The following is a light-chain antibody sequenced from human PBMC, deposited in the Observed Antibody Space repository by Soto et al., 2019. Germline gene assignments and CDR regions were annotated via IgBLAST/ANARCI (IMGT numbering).Light chain of an antibody. CDR1: QSLSSN. CDR3: QLYNNWPPYT. V-gene: IGKV3-15*01. J-gene: IGKJ2*01. CDR2: GAS. Sequence: EIVMTQSPATLSVSPGERATLSCRGSQSLSSNLAWYQQKPGQAPRLLIYGASTRATGIPARFSGSGSGTEFTLTISSRQSEDFAVYYCQLYNNWPPYTFGQGTKLEIK.